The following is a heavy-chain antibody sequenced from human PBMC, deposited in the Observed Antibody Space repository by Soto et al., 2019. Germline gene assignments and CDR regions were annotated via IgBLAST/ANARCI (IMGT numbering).Heavy chain of an antibody. J-gene: IGHJ4*02. CDR1: GGSISSSSYY. CDR2: IYYSGST. Sequence: SETLSLTCTVSGGSISSSSYYWGWIRQPPGKGLEWIGSIYYSGSTYYNPSLKSRVTISVDTSKNQFSLKLSSVTAADTAVYYCARHEIDTYYGSGSYQSPFDYWGQGTLVTVSS. D-gene: IGHD3-10*01. CDR3: ARHEIDTYYGSGSYQSPFDY. V-gene: IGHV4-39*01.